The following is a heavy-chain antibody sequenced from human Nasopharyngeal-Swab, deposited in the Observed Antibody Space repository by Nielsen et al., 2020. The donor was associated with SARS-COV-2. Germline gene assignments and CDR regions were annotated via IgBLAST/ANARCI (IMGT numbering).Heavy chain of an antibody. J-gene: IGHJ4*02. V-gene: IGHV1-18*01. D-gene: IGHD3-3*01. CDR1: GYTFTSYG. CDR3: AMQLPIFDFDFWSGLAY. CDR2: ISAYNGNT. Sequence: ASVKVSCKASGYTFTSYGISWVRQAPGQGLEWMGWISAYNGNTNYAQKLQGRVTMTTDTSTSTAYMELRSLRSEDTAVYYCAMQLPIFDFDFWSGLAYWGQGTLVTVSS.